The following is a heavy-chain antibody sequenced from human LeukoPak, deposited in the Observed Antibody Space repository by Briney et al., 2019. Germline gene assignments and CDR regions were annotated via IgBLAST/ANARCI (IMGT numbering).Heavy chain of an antibody. CDR3: TRGHWGLQS. V-gene: IGHV4-59*02. CDR2: IHHSGNS. D-gene: IGHD7-27*01. CDR1: GASVTDYY. Sequence: ASETLSLTCTVSGASVTDYYWSWIRQSPGKGLEWISYIHHSGNSDYNPSLRSRVTTSLDTSKNQFSLNLISVTAADTAVYYCTRGHWGLQSWSQGTLVTASS. J-gene: IGHJ5*02.